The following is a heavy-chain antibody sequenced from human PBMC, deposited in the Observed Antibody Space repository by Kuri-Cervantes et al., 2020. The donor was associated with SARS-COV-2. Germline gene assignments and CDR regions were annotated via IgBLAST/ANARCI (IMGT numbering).Heavy chain of an antibody. CDR3: ARGHDFWSTGDDY. J-gene: IGHJ4*02. CDR2: IKQDGSEK. CDR1: GFTFSNAW. V-gene: IGHV3-7*01. D-gene: IGHD3-3*01. Sequence: LSLTCAASGFTFSNAWMSWVRQAPGKGLEWVANIKQDGSEKYYVDSVKGRFTISRDNAKNSLYLQMNSLRAEDTAVYYCARGHDFWSTGDDYWGQGTLVTVSS.